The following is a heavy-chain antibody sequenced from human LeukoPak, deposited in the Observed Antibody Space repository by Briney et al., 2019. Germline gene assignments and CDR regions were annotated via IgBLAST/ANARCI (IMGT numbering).Heavy chain of an antibody. CDR3: VPIVTAVNAFDI. CDR1: GYTFNDYW. V-gene: IGHV5-51*01. Sequence: GESLKISCKGSGYTFNDYWIAWVRQMPGKGLEWMGFIYPDDSDVKYSPSFEGQVTVSADKSINTAFLHWSNLRASDTAMYYCVPIVTAVNAFDIWGQGTMVTVSS. CDR2: IYPDDSDV. D-gene: IGHD2-21*02. J-gene: IGHJ3*02.